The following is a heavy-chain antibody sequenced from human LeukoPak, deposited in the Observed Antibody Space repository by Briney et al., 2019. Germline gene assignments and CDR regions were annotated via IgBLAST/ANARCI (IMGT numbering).Heavy chain of an antibody. CDR1: GGSFSGYY. D-gene: IGHD6-13*01. CDR2: INHSGST. Sequence: PSETLSLTCAVYGGSFSGYYWSWIRQPPGKGLEWIGEINHSGSTNYNPSLKSRVTISVDTSKNQFSLKLSSVTAADTAVYYCAKDLWQQLVIGLSPHDYWGQGTLVTVSS. CDR3: AKDLWQQLVIGLSPHDY. J-gene: IGHJ4*02. V-gene: IGHV4-34*01.